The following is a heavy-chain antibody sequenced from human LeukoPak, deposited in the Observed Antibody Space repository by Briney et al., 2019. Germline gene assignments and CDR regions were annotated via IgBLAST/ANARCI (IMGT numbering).Heavy chain of an antibody. Sequence: GGSLRLSCAASGFTFSSYSMNWVRQAPGKGLEWVSYISSSSSTIYYADSVKGRFTISRDNAKNSLYLQMNSLRAEDTAVYYCAKGPLAYYYGSGSHFDYWGQGTLVTVSS. V-gene: IGHV3-48*01. D-gene: IGHD3-10*01. CDR2: ISSSSSTI. CDR3: AKGPLAYYYGSGSHFDY. CDR1: GFTFSSYS. J-gene: IGHJ4*02.